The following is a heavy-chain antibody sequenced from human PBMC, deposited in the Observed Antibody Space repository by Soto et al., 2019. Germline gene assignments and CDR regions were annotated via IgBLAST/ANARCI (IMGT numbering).Heavy chain of an antibody. Sequence: ASVKVSCKASGYTFTSYGISWVRQAPGQGLEWMGWISAYNGNTNYAQKLQGRVTMTTDTSTSTAYMELRSLRSDDTAVYYCARMPRGYSYGYNYYYYYGMDAWGQGTTVTVSS. CDR2: ISAYNGNT. CDR1: GYTFTSYG. V-gene: IGHV1-18*04. CDR3: ARMPRGYSYGYNYYYYYGMDA. J-gene: IGHJ6*02. D-gene: IGHD5-18*01.